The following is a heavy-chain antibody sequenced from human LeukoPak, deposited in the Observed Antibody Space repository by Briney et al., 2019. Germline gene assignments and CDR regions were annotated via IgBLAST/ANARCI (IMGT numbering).Heavy chain of an antibody. V-gene: IGHV4-34*01. CDR1: GGSFSGYY. Sequence: SETLSLTCAVYGGSFSGYYWSWIRQPPEKGPEWIGEINHSGSTNYNPSLKSRVTISVDTSKNQFSLKLSSVTAADTAVYYCARGRGYSSSWYVPSDFDYWGQGTLVTVSS. CDR2: INHSGST. D-gene: IGHD6-13*01. CDR3: ARGRGYSSSWYVPSDFDY. J-gene: IGHJ4*02.